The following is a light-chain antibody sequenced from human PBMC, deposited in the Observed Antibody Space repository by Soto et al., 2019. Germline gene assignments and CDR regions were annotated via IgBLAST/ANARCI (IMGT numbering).Light chain of an antibody. Sequence: QSALTQPPSVSGAPGQRVTISCTGSSSNIGAGYDVHWYQQLPGTAPKLLIYANSIRPSGVPGRFSGSKSGTSASLATTGLQAEDEADYYCQSYDSSLSGYVFGTGTKVTVL. V-gene: IGLV1-40*01. CDR3: QSYDSSLSGYV. CDR2: ANS. J-gene: IGLJ1*01. CDR1: SSNIGAGYD.